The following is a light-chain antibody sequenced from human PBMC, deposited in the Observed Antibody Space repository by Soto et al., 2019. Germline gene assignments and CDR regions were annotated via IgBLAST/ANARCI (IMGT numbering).Light chain of an antibody. CDR2: KAS. Sequence: DIQMTQSPSTLSASVGDRVTITCRVSQSISSWLAWYQQEPGKAPKLLIYKASSLESGVPSRFSGSGSGTEFTLTISSLQPDDFATYYCQQYNSYPLTFGGGTKVEIK. J-gene: IGKJ4*01. CDR3: QQYNSYPLT. V-gene: IGKV1-5*03. CDR1: QSISSW.